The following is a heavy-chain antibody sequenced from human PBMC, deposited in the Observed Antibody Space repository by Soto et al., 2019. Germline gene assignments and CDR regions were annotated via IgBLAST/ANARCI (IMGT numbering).Heavy chain of an antibody. CDR3: ARLFVSQGSTDYYYAY. CDR2: IHPGDSAT. V-gene: IGHV5-51*01. D-gene: IGHD3-10*01. J-gene: IGHJ4*02. Sequence: GESLKISCKGSGYSFISYWVGWVRQMPGKGLEWMGIIHPGDSATRSSPSFQGQVTISVDKSISTAYLQWSSLKASDTAMYYCARLFVSQGSTDYYYAYWGQGTLVTVSS. CDR1: GYSFISYW.